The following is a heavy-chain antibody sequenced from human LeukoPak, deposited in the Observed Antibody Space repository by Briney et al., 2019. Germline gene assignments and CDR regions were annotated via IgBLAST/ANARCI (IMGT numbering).Heavy chain of an antibody. Sequence: SETLSLTCTVSGYSISGYFWSWIRQTPGKGLEWIGYVHYSGATNYNPSLKSRVTMSVDTSKDQFSLKLSSVTAADTAVYYCARVMVRDYAFDIWGQGTMVTVSS. CDR3: ARVMVRDYAFDI. D-gene: IGHD3-10*01. J-gene: IGHJ3*02. V-gene: IGHV4-59*01. CDR2: VHYSGAT. CDR1: GYSISGYF.